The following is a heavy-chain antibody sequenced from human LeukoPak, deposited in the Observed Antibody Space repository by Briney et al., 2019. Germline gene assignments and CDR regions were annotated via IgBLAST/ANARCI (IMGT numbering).Heavy chain of an antibody. D-gene: IGHD6-13*01. CDR3: ARDRHSYGSSSVDY. J-gene: IGHJ4*02. CDR2: INPSGHTT. CDR1: GFTFTSYY. Sequence: GASVKVSCKASGFTFTSYYMQWVRQAPGQGLEWMGIINPSGHTTNYAQKFQGRVTMTRDTSTSTAYMELRSLRSDNTAVYYCARDRHSYGSSSVDYWGQGTLVTVSS. V-gene: IGHV1-46*01.